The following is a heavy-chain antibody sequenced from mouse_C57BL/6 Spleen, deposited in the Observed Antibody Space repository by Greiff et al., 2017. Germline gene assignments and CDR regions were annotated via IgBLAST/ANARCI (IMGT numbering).Heavy chain of an antibody. CDR3: ARQAMDY. J-gene: IGHJ4*01. V-gene: IGHV1-55*01. CDR2: IYPGSGST. CDR1: GYTFTSYW. Sequence: QVPLQQSGAELVKPGASVKMSCQASGYTFTSYWITWVKQRPGPGLEWLGDIYPGSGSTNYNAKFKSKATLTVDTSSSTAYMQLSSLTSEDSAVYDCARQAMDYWGQGTSGTVSS.